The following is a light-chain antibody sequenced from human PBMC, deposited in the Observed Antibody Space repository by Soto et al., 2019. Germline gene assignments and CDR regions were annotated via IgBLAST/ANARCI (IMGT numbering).Light chain of an antibody. CDR1: QTVNTW. CDR2: DAS. V-gene: IGKV1-5*01. CDR3: QQYENYWT. J-gene: IGKJ1*01. Sequence: DIQMTQSPSTLSASVGDRVTITCRASQTVNTWLAWYQQKPGKAPKVLIYDASNLESGVPSRFSGSGSGTEFTLTISNLQPDDFATYYCQQYENYWTFGQGTKVDIK.